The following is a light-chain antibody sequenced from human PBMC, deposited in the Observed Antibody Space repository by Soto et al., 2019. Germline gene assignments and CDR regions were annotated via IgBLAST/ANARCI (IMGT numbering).Light chain of an antibody. CDR3: SSYAVTNIFV. CDR1: SSDVGGYNY. CDR2: EVS. V-gene: IGLV2-8*01. J-gene: IGLJ1*01. Sequence: QSALAQPPSASGSPGQSATISCTGTSSDVGGYNYVSWYQQHPGKAPKVIIYEVSKRPSGVPDRFSGSKSGSTASLTVSGLQAEDEADYYCSSYAVTNIFVFGAGTKVIV.